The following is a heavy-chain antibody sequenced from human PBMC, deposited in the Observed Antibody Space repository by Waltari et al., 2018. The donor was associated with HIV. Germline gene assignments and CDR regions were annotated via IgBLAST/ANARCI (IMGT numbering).Heavy chain of an antibody. CDR1: GGSISSSSYY. J-gene: IGHJ4*02. CDR2: IYYSGST. CDR3: ARMGQTDDILTGHHY. D-gene: IGHD3-9*01. Sequence: QLHLQESGPGLVKPSETLSLTCTVSGGSISSSSYYWGLIRPPPEKGLEWIGSIYYSGSTYYTPSLKSRVIISVDTSKNQFSVKLSSVTAADTAVYYCARMGQTDDILTGHHYWGQGTLVTVSS. V-gene: IGHV4-39*01.